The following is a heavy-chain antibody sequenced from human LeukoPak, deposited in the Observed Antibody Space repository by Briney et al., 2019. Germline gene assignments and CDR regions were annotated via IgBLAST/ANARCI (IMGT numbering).Heavy chain of an antibody. CDR1: GGSISSYY. CDR2: INHSGST. V-gene: IGHV4-34*01. CDR3: ARTVVRGDQPKYYFDY. J-gene: IGHJ4*02. Sequence: PSETLSLTCTVSGGSISSYYWSWIRQPPGKGLEWIGEINHSGSTNYNPSLKSRVTISVDTSKNQFSLKLSSVTAADTAVYYCARTVVRGDQPKYYFDYWGQGTLVTVSS. D-gene: IGHD3-10*01.